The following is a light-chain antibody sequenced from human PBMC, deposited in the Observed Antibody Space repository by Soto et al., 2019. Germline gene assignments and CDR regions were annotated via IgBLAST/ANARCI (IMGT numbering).Light chain of an antibody. Sequence: DIEMTQSPSSLSASVGDRVTIACQSSHDVSWNLNWFQQKPGEAPKLLIYDASNLERGVPSRFSGSGSGTDFTLTISSRQPEDVTTYYCQQYSMILSFGGGTEVDLK. CDR3: QQYSMILS. V-gene: IGKV1-33*01. J-gene: IGKJ4*01. CDR1: HDVSWN. CDR2: DAS.